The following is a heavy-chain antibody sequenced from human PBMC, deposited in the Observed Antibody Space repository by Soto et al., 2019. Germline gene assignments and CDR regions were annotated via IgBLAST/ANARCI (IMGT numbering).Heavy chain of an antibody. V-gene: IGHV3-23*01. J-gene: IGHJ4*02. Sequence: GGSLRLSCAASGFTFSSYAMSWVRQAPGKGLEWVSAISGSGGSTYYADSVKGRFTISRDNSKNTLYLQMNSLRAEDTAVYYCATGGQRSLKRWPPHDTGGQGTRVTVSS. CDR2: ISGSGGST. CDR1: GFTFSSYA. CDR3: ATGGQRSLKRWPPHDT. D-gene: IGHD6-25*01.